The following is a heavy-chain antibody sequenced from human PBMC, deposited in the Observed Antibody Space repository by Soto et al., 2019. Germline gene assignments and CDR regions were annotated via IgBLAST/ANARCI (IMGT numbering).Heavy chain of an antibody. CDR2: IIPIFGTA. Sequence: QVQLVQSGAEVKKPGSSVKVSCKASGGTFSSYAISWVRQAPGQGLEWMGGIIPIFGTANYAQKFQGRVTITAEKPTSTAYMELSSLRSGDTAVYYWARSRPVEMATPHQGDEDCWGQGTLVTVSS. V-gene: IGHV1-69*06. D-gene: IGHD5-12*01. J-gene: IGHJ4*02. CDR3: ARSRPVEMATPHQGDEDC. CDR1: GGTFSSYA.